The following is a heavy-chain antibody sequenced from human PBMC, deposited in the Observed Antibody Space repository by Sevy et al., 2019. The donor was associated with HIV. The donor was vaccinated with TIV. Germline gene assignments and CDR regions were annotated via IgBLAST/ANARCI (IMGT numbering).Heavy chain of an antibody. CDR3: TSLQGHCSSTSCYRRAYYYYYMDV. J-gene: IGHJ6*03. CDR1: GFTFSNAW. Sequence: GGSLRLSCAASGFTFSNAWMSWVRQAPGKGLEWVGRIKSKTDGGTTDYAAPVKGRFTISRKDSKNTLYLQMNSLKTGDTAVYYCTSLQGHCSSTSCYRRAYYYYYMDVWGKGTTVTVSS. V-gene: IGHV3-15*01. CDR2: IKSKTDGGTT. D-gene: IGHD2-2*02.